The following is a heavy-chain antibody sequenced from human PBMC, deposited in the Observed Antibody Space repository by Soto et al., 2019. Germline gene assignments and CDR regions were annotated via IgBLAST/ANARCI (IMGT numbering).Heavy chain of an antibody. CDR2: INPNSGGT. J-gene: IGHJ4*02. V-gene: IGHV1-2*04. Sequence: ASVKVSCKPSGYTFTGYYMHWVRQAPGQGLEWMGWINPNSGGTNYAQKFQGWVTMTRDTSISTAYMELSRLRSDDTAVYYCARESLKRAKRSFDYWGQGTLVTVSS. D-gene: IGHD1-1*01. CDR1: GYTFTGYY. CDR3: ARESLKRAKRSFDY.